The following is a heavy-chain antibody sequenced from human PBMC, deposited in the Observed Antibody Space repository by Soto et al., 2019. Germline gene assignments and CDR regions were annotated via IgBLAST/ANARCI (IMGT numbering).Heavy chain of an antibody. CDR2: IHYRVST. J-gene: IGHJ4*02. Sequence: SETLSLTGSVSGGSISASYWSWIRQTPGKVLEWVGYIHYRVSTNCNPSLNSRVTMSVDSAKNQSSLPLSSVTAADTAVYFCTKHRRTDAEGYSFDYWGQGALVTVSS. V-gene: IGHV4-59*13. D-gene: IGHD2-15*01. CDR3: TKHRRTDAEGYSFDY. CDR1: GGSISASY.